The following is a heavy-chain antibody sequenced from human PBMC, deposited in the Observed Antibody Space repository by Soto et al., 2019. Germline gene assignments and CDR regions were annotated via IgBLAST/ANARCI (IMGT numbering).Heavy chain of an antibody. Sequence: EVQLVESGGGLVQPGGSLRLSCAASGFTFSSYSMNWVRQAPGKGLEWVSYISSSSSTIYYADSVKGRFTISRDNAKNSLYLQRNSLRAEDTAVYYCARDSGSRYGPLDYWGQGTLVTVSS. D-gene: IGHD5-18*01. CDR3: ARDSGSRYGPLDY. J-gene: IGHJ4*02. CDR1: GFTFSSYS. CDR2: ISSSSSTI. V-gene: IGHV3-48*01.